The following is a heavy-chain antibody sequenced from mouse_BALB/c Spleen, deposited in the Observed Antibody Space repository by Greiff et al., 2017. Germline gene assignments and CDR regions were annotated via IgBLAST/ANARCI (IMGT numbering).Heavy chain of an antibody. CDR3: ARDGYDPYYYAMDY. V-gene: IGHV3-6*02. Sequence: EVQLQQSGPGLVKPSQSLSLTCSVTGYSITSGYYWNWIRQFPGNKLEWMGYISYDGSNNYNPSLKNRISITRDTSKNQFFLKLNSVTTEDTATYYCARDGYDPYYYAMDYWGQGTSVTVSS. CDR1: GYSITSGYY. D-gene: IGHD2-2*01. CDR2: ISYDGSN. J-gene: IGHJ4*01.